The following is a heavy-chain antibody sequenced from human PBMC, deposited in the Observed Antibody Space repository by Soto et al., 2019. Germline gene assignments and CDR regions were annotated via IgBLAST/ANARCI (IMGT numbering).Heavy chain of an antibody. CDR3: ARSYDFWSGYYISYYYGMDV. J-gene: IGHJ6*02. D-gene: IGHD3-3*01. CDR2: ISSSSSYI. Sequence: GGSLRLSCAASGFTFSSYSMNWVRQAPGKGLGWVSSISSSSSYIYYADSVKGRFTISRDNAKNSLYLQMNSLRAEDTAVYYCARSYDFWSGYYISYYYGMDVWGQGTTVTVSS. V-gene: IGHV3-21*01. CDR1: GFTFSSYS.